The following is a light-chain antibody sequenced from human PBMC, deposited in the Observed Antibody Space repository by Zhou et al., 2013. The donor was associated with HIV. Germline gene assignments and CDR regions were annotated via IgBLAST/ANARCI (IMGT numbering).Light chain of an antibody. Sequence: DIQMTQSPSSLSASVGDRVTITCRASQTIDSYLNWYQQKPGKAPNLLIYATSSLQSGVPSRFSGSGSGTDFTLTISSLQPEDSATYYCQQAFSVPLTFGGGTKVEIK. V-gene: IGKV1-39*01. CDR1: QTIDSY. J-gene: IGKJ4*01. CDR3: QQAFSVPLT. CDR2: ATS.